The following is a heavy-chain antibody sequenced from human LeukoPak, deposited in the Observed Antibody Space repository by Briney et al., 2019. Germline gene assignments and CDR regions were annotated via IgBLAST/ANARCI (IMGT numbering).Heavy chain of an antibody. V-gene: IGHV4-39*01. D-gene: IGHD4-23*01. CDR3: ARGIYYGGNTIGVDY. Sequence: SETLSLTCTVTGGSISSSSYYWGWIRQPPGKGLEWIGSIYYSGSTYYNPSLKSRVTISVDTSKNQFSLKLSSVTAADTAVYYCARGIYYGGNTIGVDYRGQGTLVTVSS. CDR2: IYYSGST. CDR1: GGSISSSSYY. J-gene: IGHJ4*02.